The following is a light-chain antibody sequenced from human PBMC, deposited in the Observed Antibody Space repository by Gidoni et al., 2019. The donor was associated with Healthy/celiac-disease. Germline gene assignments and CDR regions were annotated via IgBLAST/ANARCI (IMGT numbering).Light chain of an antibody. CDR1: QSVNSN. Sequence: EIVMTQSPATLSVSPGERATLSCRASQSVNSNLAWYQQKPGQAPRLLSYGASTRATGIPARFSGSGSVTEFTLTISSLQSEDFAVYYCQQYNNWPPYTFGQGTKLEIK. CDR2: GAS. V-gene: IGKV3-15*01. CDR3: QQYNNWPPYT. J-gene: IGKJ2*01.